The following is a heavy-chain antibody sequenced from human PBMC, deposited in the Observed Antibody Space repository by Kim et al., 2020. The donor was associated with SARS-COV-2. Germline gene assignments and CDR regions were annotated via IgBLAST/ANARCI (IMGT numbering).Heavy chain of an antibody. J-gene: IGHJ6*02. V-gene: IGHV3-21*01. CDR1: GFTFSTYS. CDR2: IGSSSSYI. CDR3: ARGRGLLNYGMDV. D-gene: IGHD5-12*01. Sequence: GGSLRLSCAASGFTFSTYSMNWVRQAPGKGLEWVSSIGSSSSYIYYADSVKGRFTISRDNAKNSLYLQMNSLRGEDTAVYYCARGRGLLNYGMDVCGQGT.